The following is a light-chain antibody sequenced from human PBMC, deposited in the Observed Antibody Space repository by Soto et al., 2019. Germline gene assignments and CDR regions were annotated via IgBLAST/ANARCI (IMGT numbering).Light chain of an antibody. V-gene: IGKV2-28*01. CDR2: LGS. CDR3: MQALQTPWA. J-gene: IGKJ1*01. Sequence: DIVMTQSPLSLPVTPGEPASISCRSSQSLLHSNGYNYLDWYLQKPGQSPQLLIYLGSNRASGVPDRFSGSGSGTDFTLKISRVEAEDVGVYYCMQALQTPWAFGQGNKVEFK. CDR1: QSLLHSNGYNY.